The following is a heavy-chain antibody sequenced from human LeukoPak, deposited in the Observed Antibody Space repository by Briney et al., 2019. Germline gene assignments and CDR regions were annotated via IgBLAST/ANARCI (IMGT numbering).Heavy chain of an antibody. CDR2: IYYSGST. Sequence: SETLSLTCIVSGGSIRGYYWSWIRQPPGKGLEWIGYIYYSGSTNYNPSLKSRVTISVDASNNHFSLKVTSVTAADTAVYYCARDRSLGIIDYWGQGTLVTVSS. CDR3: ARDRSLGIIDY. V-gene: IGHV4-59*01. J-gene: IGHJ4*02. CDR1: GGSIRGYY. D-gene: IGHD3-16*01.